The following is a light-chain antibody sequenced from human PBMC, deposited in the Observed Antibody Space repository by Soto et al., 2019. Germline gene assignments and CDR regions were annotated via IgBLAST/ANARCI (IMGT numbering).Light chain of an antibody. CDR3: RSYTSSSAPLV. CDR2: DVT. V-gene: IGLV2-14*01. J-gene: IGLJ3*02. Sequence: QSALTQPASVSGSPGQSITISCTGTSSDVGGYNYVSWYQQHPGKAHKLMIYDVTNRPSGVSNLFSGSKSGNTAPLTISGLQAEDEADYYCRSYTSSSAPLVFGGGTKLTVL. CDR1: SSDVGGYNY.